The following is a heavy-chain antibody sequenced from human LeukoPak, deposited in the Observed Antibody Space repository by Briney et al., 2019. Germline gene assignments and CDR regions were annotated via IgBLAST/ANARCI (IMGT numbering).Heavy chain of an antibody. J-gene: IGHJ4*02. CDR3: ARDLEAANTYYFDY. D-gene: IGHD6-13*01. CDR1: GLTVSSNY. Sequence: GGSLRLSCTASGLTVSSNYMSWVRQAPGKGLDWVSVINSGSSTYYADSVKGRFTSSRDDSKNTVYLQVNSLRDKDTAVYYCARDLEAANTYYFDYWGQGTMVTVSS. CDR2: INSGSST. V-gene: IGHV3-53*01.